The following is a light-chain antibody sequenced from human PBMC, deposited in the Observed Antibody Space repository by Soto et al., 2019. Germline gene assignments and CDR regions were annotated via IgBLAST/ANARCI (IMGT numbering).Light chain of an antibody. J-gene: IGKJ4*01. CDR2: EGS. Sequence: DIQMTQSPSTLSALVGDRVTITCQARQNIGTWLAWYQQKPGKAPKLLIYEGSTLEGGVPSRFSGSGSGTEFTLTISSLQPDDFAAFYCQQYNSYLLTFGGGTKVDIQ. CDR1: QNIGTW. V-gene: IGKV1-5*01. CDR3: QQYNSYLLT.